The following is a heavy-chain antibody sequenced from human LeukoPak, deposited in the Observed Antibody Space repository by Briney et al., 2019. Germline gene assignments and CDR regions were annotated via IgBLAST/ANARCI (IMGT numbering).Heavy chain of an antibody. CDR1: GFTVSSNY. V-gene: IGHV3-66*01. Sequence: PGGSLRVSCAASGFTVSSNYMSWVRQAPGKGLEGVSVIYSGGSTYYADSVKGRFTISRDNSKNTLYLQMNSLRAEDTAVYYCERWERSGDSFDPWGQGTLVTVSS. D-gene: IGHD3-3*01. J-gene: IGHJ5*02. CDR3: ERWERSGDSFDP. CDR2: IYSGGST.